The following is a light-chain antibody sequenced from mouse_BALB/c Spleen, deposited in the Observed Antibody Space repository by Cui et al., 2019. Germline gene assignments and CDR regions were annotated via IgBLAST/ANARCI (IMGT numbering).Light chain of an antibody. V-gene: IGKV4-59*01. CDR2: DTS. Sequence: QIVLTQSPAIMSASPGEKVTMTCSASSSVSYMHWYQQKSGTSPKRWIYDTSKLASGVPARFSGSGSGTSYSLIISSMEAEDAATYYCQQWSSNPPTFGAGTKLELK. J-gene: IGKJ5*01. CDR1: SSVSY. CDR3: QQWSSNPPT.